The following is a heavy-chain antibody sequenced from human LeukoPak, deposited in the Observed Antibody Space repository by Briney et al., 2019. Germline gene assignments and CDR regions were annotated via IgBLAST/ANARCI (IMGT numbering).Heavy chain of an antibody. D-gene: IGHD2-2*02. J-gene: IGHJ2*01. CDR2: VYNTEST. CDR3: ARYTGRVGGSTGAFDL. V-gene: IGHV4-4*07. Sequence: SETLSLTCSVSVDSISRTYWRWVRQPAGKGLEWIGRVYNTESTNYNPSLESRVTMSIDTSKNQFSLKLTSMAAADTAVYYCARYTGRVGGSTGAFDLWGRGTLVTVSS. CDR1: VDSISRTY.